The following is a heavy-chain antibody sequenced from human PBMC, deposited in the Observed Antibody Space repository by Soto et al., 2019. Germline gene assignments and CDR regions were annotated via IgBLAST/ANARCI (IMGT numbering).Heavy chain of an antibody. D-gene: IGHD3-22*01. CDR1: GFTFSSYS. CDR3: ARNLHGYYDSSGYYPLDY. Sequence: GGSLRLSCAASGFTFSSYSMNWVRQAPGKGLEWVSSISSSSSYIYYADSVKGRFTISRDNAKNSLYLQMNSLRAEDTAVYYCARNLHGYYDSSGYYPLDYWGQGTLVTVSS. CDR2: ISSSSSYI. V-gene: IGHV3-21*01. J-gene: IGHJ4*02.